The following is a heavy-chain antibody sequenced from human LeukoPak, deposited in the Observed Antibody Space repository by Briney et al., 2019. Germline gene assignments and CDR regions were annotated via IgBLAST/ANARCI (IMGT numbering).Heavy chain of an antibody. J-gene: IGHJ4*02. CDR3: VRQWFGELL. D-gene: IGHD3-10*01. CDR2: ISSTSSAI. V-gene: IGHV3-48*01. Sequence: SGGSLRLSCVASGFTFSSYSMNWVRQAPGKGLEWISYISSTSSAIYYADSVKGRLTISRDNAKNSLHLQMNSLRADDTAVYYCVRQWFGELLWGQGTLVTVSS. CDR1: GFTFSSYS.